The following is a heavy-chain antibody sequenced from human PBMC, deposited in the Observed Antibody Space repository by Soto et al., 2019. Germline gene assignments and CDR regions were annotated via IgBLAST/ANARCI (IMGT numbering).Heavy chain of an antibody. J-gene: IGHJ6*02. V-gene: IGHV4-34*01. Sequence: SETLSLTCAVYGGSFSGYYWSWIRQPPGKGLEWIGEINHSGSTNYNPSLKSRVTISVDTSKNQFSLKLSSVTAADTAVYYCAAVAGTIHYYYGMDVWGQGTTVTVSS. CDR1: GGSFSGYY. CDR3: AAVAGTIHYYYGMDV. D-gene: IGHD6-19*01. CDR2: INHSGST.